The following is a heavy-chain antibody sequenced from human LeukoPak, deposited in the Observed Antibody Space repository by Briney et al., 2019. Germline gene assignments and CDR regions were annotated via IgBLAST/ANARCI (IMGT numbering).Heavy chain of an antibody. D-gene: IGHD5-24*01. J-gene: IGHJ4*02. CDR1: GFTFSTYG. V-gene: IGHV3-30*18. Sequence: GGSLRLSCAASGFTFSTYGMLWVRQAPGKGLEWVAVVSYGGNEKYYADSVKGRFTISRDNFKNTLYLQTNSLRTEDTAVYYCAKVAEMATTTGYFDYWGQGTLVTVSS. CDR2: VSYGGNEK. CDR3: AKVAEMATTTGYFDY.